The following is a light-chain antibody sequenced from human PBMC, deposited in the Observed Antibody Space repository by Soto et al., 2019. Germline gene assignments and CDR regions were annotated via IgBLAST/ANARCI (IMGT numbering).Light chain of an antibody. CDR2: DAS. Sequence: EIVLTQSPATLSLSPGATATLSCGASQSVSSNSLAWYQQKPGLAPRLLIYDASRRATGIPDRFSGSGSGTDFSLTISRLEPEDFAVYYCQQYGTSLRTFGQGTKVEVK. CDR1: QSVSSNS. V-gene: IGKV3D-20*01. CDR3: QQYGTSLRT. J-gene: IGKJ1*01.